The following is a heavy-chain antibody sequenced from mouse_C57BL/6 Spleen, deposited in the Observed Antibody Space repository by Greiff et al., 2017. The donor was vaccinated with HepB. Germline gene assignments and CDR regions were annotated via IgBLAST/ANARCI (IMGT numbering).Heavy chain of an antibody. J-gene: IGHJ1*03. CDR2: ISGGGGNT. CDR1: GFTFSSYT. Sequence: EVQVVESGGGLVKPGGSLKLSCAASGFTFSSYTMSWVRQTPEKRLEWVATISGGGGNTYYPDSVKGRFTISRDNAKNTLYLQMSSLRSEDTALYYCARRDSNYGYFDVWGTGTTVTVSS. CDR3: ARRDSNYGYFDV. V-gene: IGHV5-9*01. D-gene: IGHD2-5*01.